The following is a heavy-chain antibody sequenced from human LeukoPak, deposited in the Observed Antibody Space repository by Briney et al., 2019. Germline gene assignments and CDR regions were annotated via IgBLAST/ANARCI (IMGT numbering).Heavy chain of an antibody. CDR1: GFTFSSYA. V-gene: IGHV3-30*04. CDR3: ARDVYSSGWYYFDY. Sequence: GGSLRLSCAASGFTFSSYAMHWVRKAPGKGLEWVAVISYDGSNKYYADSVKGRFTISRDNSKNTLYLQMNSLRAEDTAVYYCARDVYSSGWYYFDYWGQGTLVTVSS. J-gene: IGHJ4*02. CDR2: ISYDGSNK. D-gene: IGHD6-19*01.